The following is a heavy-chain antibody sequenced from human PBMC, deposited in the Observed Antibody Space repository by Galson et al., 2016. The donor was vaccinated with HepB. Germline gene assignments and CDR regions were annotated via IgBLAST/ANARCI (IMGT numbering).Heavy chain of an antibody. CDR2: IRSRSSTI. J-gene: IGHJ4*02. CDR3: ARASEVYDSRGYYLTNYYFDY. Sequence: SLRLSCAASGFTFSRYSMNWVRQAPGKGLEWVSHIRSRSSTIYYADSVRGRFTISRDNTKNSLYLQMNSLRDEDTAVYYCARASEVYDSRGYYLTNYYFDYWGQGTLVTVSS. D-gene: IGHD3-22*01. CDR1: GFTFSRYS. V-gene: IGHV3-48*02.